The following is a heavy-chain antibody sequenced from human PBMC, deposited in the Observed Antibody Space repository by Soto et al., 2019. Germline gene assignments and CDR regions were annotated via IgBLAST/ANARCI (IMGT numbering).Heavy chain of an antibody. CDR3: AIIGSSWYVPSYYFDY. Sequence: QVQLQQWGAGLLKPSETLSLTCAVYGGSFSGYNWSWIRQPPGKGLEWIGEINHSGSTNYNPSLKSRVTISVDTSKNQFSLTLSSVTAADTAVYYCAIIGSSWYVPSYYFDYWGQGTLVTVSS. CDR1: GGSFSGYN. D-gene: IGHD6-13*01. V-gene: IGHV4-34*01. CDR2: INHSGST. J-gene: IGHJ4*02.